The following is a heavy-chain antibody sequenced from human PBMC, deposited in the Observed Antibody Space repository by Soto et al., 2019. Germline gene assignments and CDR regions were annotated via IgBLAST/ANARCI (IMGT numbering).Heavy chain of an antibody. J-gene: IGHJ6*02. CDR3: ARKETEPRGRGAEIRGGCDYYYCYGMDV. V-gene: IGHV1-69*13. Sequence: SVKVPCTAFGRTFSCYAINWVRPAPGRVLEWMGGIIPIFRTANSAQKFQGRVTVTAEESTSTAYTELSSLRSEDTAVYYCARKETEPRGRGAEIRGGCDYYYCYGMDVWGQGTTVTVYS. CDR2: IIPIFRTA. D-gene: IGHD3-10*01. CDR1: GRTFSCYA.